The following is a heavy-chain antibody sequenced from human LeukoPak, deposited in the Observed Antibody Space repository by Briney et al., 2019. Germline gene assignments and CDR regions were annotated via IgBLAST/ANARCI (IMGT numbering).Heavy chain of an antibody. Sequence: TGGSLRLSCAASGFTFSSYGMHWVRQAPGMGLEWVAIISYDGNTKYYADSVKGRFTISRDNSRSALYLQMNSLRTDDTALYYCAKLRVDAYDSPNDSWGQGILVTVSS. CDR1: GFTFSSYG. CDR3: AKLRVDAYDSPNDS. D-gene: IGHD5-12*01. V-gene: IGHV3-30*18. J-gene: IGHJ4*02. CDR2: ISYDGNTK.